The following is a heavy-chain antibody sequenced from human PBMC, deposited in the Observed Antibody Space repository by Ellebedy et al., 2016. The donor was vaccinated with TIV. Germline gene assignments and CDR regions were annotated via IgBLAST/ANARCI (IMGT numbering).Heavy chain of an antibody. V-gene: IGHV1-2*02. CDR2: IIPKSGGT. J-gene: IGHJ4*02. CDR1: GYTFTGYY. CDR3: ARDLAGPFDY. Sequence: ASVKVSCKASGYTFTGYYMHWVRQAPGQGLEWMGWIIPKSGGTNYAQKFQGRVTMTRDTSISTAYMELSNLRSDDTAIYYCARDLAGPFDYWGQGTLVTVSS.